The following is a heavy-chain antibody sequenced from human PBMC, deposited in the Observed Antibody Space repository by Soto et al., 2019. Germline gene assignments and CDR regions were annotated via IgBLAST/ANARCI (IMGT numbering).Heavy chain of an antibody. Sequence: EVQLLESGGGLVQPGGSLRLSCAASGFTFSSYAMSWVRQAPGKGLEWVSAISGSGGSTYYADSVKGRFTISRDNSKNSLYLQMNSLRAEDTAVYYCARGYSSSGFKPYYYGMDVWGQGTTVTVSS. V-gene: IGHV3-23*01. D-gene: IGHD6-6*01. J-gene: IGHJ6*02. CDR3: ARGYSSSGFKPYYYGMDV. CDR1: GFTFSSYA. CDR2: ISGSGGST.